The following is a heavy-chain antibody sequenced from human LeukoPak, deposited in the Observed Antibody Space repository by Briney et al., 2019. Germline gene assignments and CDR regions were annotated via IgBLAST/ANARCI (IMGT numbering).Heavy chain of an antibody. CDR1: GFTFSDYY. J-gene: IGHJ4*02. V-gene: IGHV3-11*01. Sequence: GGSLRLSCAASGFTFSDYYMSWIRQAPGKGLEWVSYISSSGSTIYYADSVKGRFTISRDNAKNSLYLQMNSLRAEDTAVYYCARVGSEYYDILTGYYSRGYFDYWGQGTLVTVSS. CDR2: ISSSGSTI. D-gene: IGHD3-9*01. CDR3: ARVGSEYYDILTGYYSRGYFDY.